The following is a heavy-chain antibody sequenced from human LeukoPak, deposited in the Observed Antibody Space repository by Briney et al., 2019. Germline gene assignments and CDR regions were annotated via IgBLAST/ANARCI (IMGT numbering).Heavy chain of an antibody. CDR1: GFTFSTYA. CDR2: ISSSYSV. Sequence: GGSLRLSCTASGFTFSTYAMNWVRQAPGRGLEWISYISSSYSVFYADSVKGRVTISSDNAENTVYLHMNSLRAEDTAVYYCAKGGWGTVLDYWGQGALVTFSS. J-gene: IGHJ4*02. V-gene: IGHV3-48*03. CDR3: AKGGWGTVLDY. D-gene: IGHD2/OR15-2a*01.